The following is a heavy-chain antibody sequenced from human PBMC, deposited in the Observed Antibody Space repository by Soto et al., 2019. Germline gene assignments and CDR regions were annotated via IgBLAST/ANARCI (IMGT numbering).Heavy chain of an antibody. J-gene: IGHJ5*02. V-gene: IGHV3-13*01. Sequence: PGGSLRLFCVASGFTFKTYDMYWVRQVPGQGLEWVSGIGTLRDTYYSASVAGRFTVSRENGRNSLYLQMNSLRAGDSGIYFCARGRSNDFSSSPPPRFEPWGRGTLVTVSS. CDR2: IGTLRDT. CDR3: ARGRSNDFSSSPPPRFEP. CDR1: GFTFKTYD. D-gene: IGHD2-21*02.